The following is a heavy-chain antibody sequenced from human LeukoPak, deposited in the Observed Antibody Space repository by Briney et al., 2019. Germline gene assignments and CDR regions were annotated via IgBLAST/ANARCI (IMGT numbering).Heavy chain of an antibody. CDR3: ARHLPGMGDVAFDI. J-gene: IGHJ3*02. V-gene: IGHV4-39*01. CDR1: GGSISSSSYY. Sequence: SETLSLTCTVSGGSISSSSYYWGWIRQPPGKGLEWIGSIYYSGSTYYNPSLKSRVTISVDTSKNQFSLKLSSVTAADTAVYYCARHLPGMGDVAFDIWGQGTMVTVSS. CDR2: IYYSGST. D-gene: IGHD1-1*01.